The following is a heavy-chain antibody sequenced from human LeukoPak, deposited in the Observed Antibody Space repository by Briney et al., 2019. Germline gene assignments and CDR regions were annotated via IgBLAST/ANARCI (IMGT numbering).Heavy chain of an antibody. CDR1: GYTFTGYY. J-gene: IGHJ5*02. CDR3: ARTRSYYDSSGYYTRDEYNWFDP. CDR2: INPNSGGT. Sequence: ASVKVSCKASGYTFTGYYMHWVRQAPGQGLEWMGWINPNSGGTNYAQKFQGRVTMTRDTSISTAYMELSRLRSDDTAVYYCARTRSYYDSSGYYTRDEYNWFDPWGQGTLVTVSS. D-gene: IGHD3-22*01. V-gene: IGHV1-2*02.